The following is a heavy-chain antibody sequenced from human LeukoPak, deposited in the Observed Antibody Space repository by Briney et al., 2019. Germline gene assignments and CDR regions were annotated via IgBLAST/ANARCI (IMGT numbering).Heavy chain of an antibody. V-gene: IGHV3-11*01. J-gene: IGHJ4*02. CDR1: GFTFSDHY. D-gene: IGHD3-16*01. Sequence: GGSLRLSCAASGFTFSDHYMSWIRQAPGKVPEWLSYISVGGNDIQYAGPVKGRFTISRDNAKNSVYLQMNSLRPDDTALYFCSRNAGWGRMTDFWGQGTLVTVSS. CDR2: ISVGGNDI. CDR3: SRNAGWGRMTDF.